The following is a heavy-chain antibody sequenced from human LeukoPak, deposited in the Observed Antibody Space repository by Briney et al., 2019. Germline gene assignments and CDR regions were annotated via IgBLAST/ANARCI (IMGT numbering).Heavy chain of an antibody. J-gene: IGHJ4*02. CDR1: HGSISNYY. Sequence: PSETLSLTCTVSHGSISNYYWSWIRQPPGKGLEWLGYIHTSGNTNYNPSLKSRVTISVDTSKNQFSLKLSSVTAADTAVYYCASGYYFDYWGQGTLVTVSS. V-gene: IGHV4-4*09. D-gene: IGHD1-14*01. CDR3: ASGYYFDY. CDR2: IHTSGNT.